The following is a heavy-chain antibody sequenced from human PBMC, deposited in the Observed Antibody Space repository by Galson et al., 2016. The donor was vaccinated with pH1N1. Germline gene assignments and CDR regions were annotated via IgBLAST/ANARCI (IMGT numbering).Heavy chain of an antibody. V-gene: IGHV3-23*01. CDR3: AREDWSYADTYYYGMDV. Sequence: SLRLSCAASGFSFSTYGMSWVRQAPGKGLDWVSGISGSGDDTYYAHTVRGRFTISRDNSKNTLYLQMNSLTAVDTAIYYCAREDWSYADTYYYGMDVWGQGTTVTVSS. D-gene: IGHD3-16*01. J-gene: IGHJ6*02. CDR2: ISGSGDDT. CDR1: GFSFSTYG.